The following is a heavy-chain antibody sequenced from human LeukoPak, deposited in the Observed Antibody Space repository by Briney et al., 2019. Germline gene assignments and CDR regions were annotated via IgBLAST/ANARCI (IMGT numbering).Heavy chain of an antibody. CDR3: ARAVGASEEKKI. V-gene: IGHV4-4*02. J-gene: IGHJ4*02. CDR2: IFHSGST. Sequence: PSGTLSLTCAVSGGSVSNNNWWTWVRQPPGKGLEWVGEIFHSGSTNYNPSLKSRVTISVDKSKNQFSLRLSSVTAADTAEYYCARAVGASEEKKIWGQGILVTVSS. CDR1: GGSVSNNNW. D-gene: IGHD1-26*01.